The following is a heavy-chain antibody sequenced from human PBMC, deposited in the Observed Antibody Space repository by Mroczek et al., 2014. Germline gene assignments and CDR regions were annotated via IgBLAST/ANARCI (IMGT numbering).Heavy chain of an antibody. CDR2: INHSGST. CDR1: GGSFSGYY. D-gene: IGHD2-2*01. V-gene: IGHV4-34*01. Sequence: QVQLQQWGAGLLKPSETLSLTCAVYGGSFSGYYWSWIRQPPGKGLEWIGEINHSGSTNYNPSLKSRVTISVDTSKNQFSLKLSSVTAADTTVYYCARGRRRTDIVVVPAAMPSGVDAFDIWGQGTMVTRLF. CDR3: ARGRRRTDIVVVPAAMPSGVDAFDI. J-gene: IGHJ3*02.